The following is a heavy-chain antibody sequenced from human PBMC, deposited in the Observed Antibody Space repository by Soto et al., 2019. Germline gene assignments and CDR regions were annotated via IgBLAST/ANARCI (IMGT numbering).Heavy chain of an antibody. V-gene: IGHV3-74*01. D-gene: IGHD6-19*01. Sequence: GGSLRLSCAASGFTFSSYWMHWVRQAPGKGLVWVSRINSDGSSTSYADSVKGRFTISRDNAKNTLYLQMNSLRAEDAAVYYCARDSGGIAVAGTPDDAFDIWGQGTMVTVSS. J-gene: IGHJ3*02. CDR2: INSDGSST. CDR3: ARDSGGIAVAGTPDDAFDI. CDR1: GFTFSSYW.